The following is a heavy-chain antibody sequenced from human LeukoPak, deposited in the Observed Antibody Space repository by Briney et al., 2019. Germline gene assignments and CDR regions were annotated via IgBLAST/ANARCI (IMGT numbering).Heavy chain of an antibody. CDR1: GVSISSYY. CDR2: IYTSGST. Sequence: PSETLSLTCTVSGVSISSYYWSWIRQPAGKGLEWIGRIYTSGSTNYNPSLKSRVTMSVDTSKNQFSLKLSSVTAADTAVYYCARDEAVAGPADAFDIWGQGTMVTVSS. J-gene: IGHJ3*02. V-gene: IGHV4-4*07. D-gene: IGHD6-19*01. CDR3: ARDEAVAGPADAFDI.